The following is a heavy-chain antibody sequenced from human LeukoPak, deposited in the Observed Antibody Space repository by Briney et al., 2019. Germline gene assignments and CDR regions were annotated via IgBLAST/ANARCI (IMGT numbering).Heavy chain of an antibody. CDR2: ISSSSSYI. J-gene: IGHJ4*02. V-gene: IGHV3-21*01. Sequence: PGGSLRLSCAASGFSFSSQLMNWVRQAPGKGLEWVSSISSSSSYIYYADSVKGRFTISRDNAKNSLYLQMNSLRAEDTAVYYCARDRLSGYATYYFDYWGQGTLVTVSS. CDR1: GFSFSSQL. CDR3: ARDRLSGYATYYFDY. D-gene: IGHD3-3*01.